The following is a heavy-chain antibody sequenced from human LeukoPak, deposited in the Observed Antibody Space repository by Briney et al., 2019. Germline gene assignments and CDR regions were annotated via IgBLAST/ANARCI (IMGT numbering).Heavy chain of an antibody. V-gene: IGHV3-23*01. CDR3: PSGSADY. Sequence: GRSLRLSCAASGFTFSSYGMHWVRQAPGKGLEWVSAISASGGSTYYADSVKGRFTISRDNSKNTLYLQMNSLRAEDTAVYYCPSGSADYWGQGTLVTVSS. CDR1: GFTFSSYG. J-gene: IGHJ4*02. D-gene: IGHD1-26*01. CDR2: ISASGGST.